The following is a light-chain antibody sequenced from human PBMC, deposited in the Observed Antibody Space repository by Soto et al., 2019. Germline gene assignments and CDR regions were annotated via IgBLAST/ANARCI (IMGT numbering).Light chain of an antibody. J-gene: IGKJ2*01. CDR2: GDS. Sequence: EIVLTQSPGILSLSPGERATLSCRASQSVSNNLAWYQQKPGQAPRLLIYGDSTRATGVPARFSGSGSGTEFTLTITGLQSEDVAIYYCHQYNHWPPLYSFGQGTRLEIK. CDR3: HQYNHWPPLYS. CDR1: QSVSNN. V-gene: IGKV3-15*01.